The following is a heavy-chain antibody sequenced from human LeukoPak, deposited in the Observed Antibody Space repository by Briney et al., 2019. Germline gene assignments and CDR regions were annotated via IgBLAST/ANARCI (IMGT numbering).Heavy chain of an antibody. D-gene: IGHD6-19*01. J-gene: IGHJ4*02. Sequence: PSETLSLTCTVSGGSISSYYWSWIRQPPGKGLEWIGYIYYSGSTNYNPSLKSRVTISVDTSKNQFSLKLSSVTAADTAVYYCARSDPAIAVDLGYWGQGTLVTVSS. V-gene: IGHV4-59*01. CDR1: GGSISSYY. CDR3: ARSDPAIAVDLGY. CDR2: IYYSGST.